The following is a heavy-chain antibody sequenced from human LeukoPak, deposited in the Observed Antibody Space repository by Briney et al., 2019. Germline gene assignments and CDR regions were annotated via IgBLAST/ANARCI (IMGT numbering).Heavy chain of an antibody. CDR1: GGSISSYY. D-gene: IGHD5-18*01. CDR3: ARETLDTAMALYFDY. V-gene: IGHV4-4*07. J-gene: IGHJ4*02. Sequence: SETLSLTCTVSGGSISSYYWSWIRQPAGKGLEWIGRIYTSGSTNYNPSLKSRVTMSVDTSKNQFSLKLSSVTAADTAVYYCARETLDTAMALYFDYWGQGTLVTVSS. CDR2: IYTSGST.